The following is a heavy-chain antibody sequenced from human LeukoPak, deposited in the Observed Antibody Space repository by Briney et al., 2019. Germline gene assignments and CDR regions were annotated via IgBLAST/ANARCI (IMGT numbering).Heavy chain of an antibody. CDR3: ARHGGREDFDY. J-gene: IGHJ4*02. D-gene: IGHD3-16*01. CDR1: GGSISGYY. Sequence: PSETLSLTCTVSGGSISGYYWSWIRQPPGKGLEWIGYIYYSGSTNYNSSLRSRVTISVDTSKNQFSLKLSSVTAADTAVYYCARHGGREDFDYWGQGTLVTVSS. V-gene: IGHV4-59*08. CDR2: IYYSGST.